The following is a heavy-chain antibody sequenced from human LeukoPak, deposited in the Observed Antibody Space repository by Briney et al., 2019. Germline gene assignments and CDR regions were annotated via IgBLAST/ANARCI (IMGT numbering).Heavy chain of an antibody. D-gene: IGHD3-10*01. CDR3: ARDTYYYGSGRTFDI. J-gene: IGHJ3*02. CDR1: GDSISTSSSY. Sequence: SETLSLTCTVSGDSISTSSSYWGWIRQPAGKGLEWIGRIYTSGSTNYNPSLKSRVTISVDTSKNQFSLKLSSVTAADTAVYYCARDTYYYGSGRTFDIWGQGTMVTVSS. CDR2: IYTSGST. V-gene: IGHV4-61*02.